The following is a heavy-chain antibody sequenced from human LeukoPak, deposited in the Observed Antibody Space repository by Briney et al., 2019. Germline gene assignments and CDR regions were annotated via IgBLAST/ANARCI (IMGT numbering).Heavy chain of an antibody. D-gene: IGHD3-10*01. CDR2: IGESGGST. Sequence: GGSLRLSCAASGFAFSSYGMSWVRQAPGKGLEWVATIGESGGSTYYADSVKGRFTISRDDSKNTLYLQMNSLKTEDTAVYYCTTDMVRGFDYWGQGTLVTVSS. CDR1: GFAFSSYG. V-gene: IGHV3-23*01. J-gene: IGHJ4*02. CDR3: TTDMVRGFDY.